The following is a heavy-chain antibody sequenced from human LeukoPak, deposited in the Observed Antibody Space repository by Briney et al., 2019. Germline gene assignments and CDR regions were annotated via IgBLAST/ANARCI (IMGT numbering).Heavy chain of an antibody. CDR2: ISSSGSTI. D-gene: IGHD3-22*01. V-gene: IGHV3-11*01. Sequence: GGSLRLSCAASGFTFSDYYMSWIRQAPGKGLEWVSYISSSGSTIYYADSVKGRFTISRDNAKNSMYLQMNRLRAEDTAVYYCARDAYYYDSSSYYRNAFDIWGQGTVVTVSS. CDR3: ARDAYYYDSSSYYRNAFDI. CDR1: GFTFSDYY. J-gene: IGHJ3*02.